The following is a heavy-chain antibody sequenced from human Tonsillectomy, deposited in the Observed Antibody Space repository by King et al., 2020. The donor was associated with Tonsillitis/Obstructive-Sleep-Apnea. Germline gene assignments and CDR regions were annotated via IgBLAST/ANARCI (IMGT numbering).Heavy chain of an antibody. CDR1: GYTFTSYY. J-gene: IGHJ6*02. CDR2: IXPSGGST. CDR3: ARELAYCGGDCAYGMDV. V-gene: IGHV1-46*01. D-gene: IGHD2-21*02. Sequence: QLVQSGAEVKKPGASVKVSCKASGYTFTSYYMHWVRQAPGQGLEWMGIIXPSGGSTSYAQKFQGRVTMTRDTSTSTVYMELSSLRSEDTAVYYCARELAYCGGDCAYGMDVWGQGTTVTVSS.